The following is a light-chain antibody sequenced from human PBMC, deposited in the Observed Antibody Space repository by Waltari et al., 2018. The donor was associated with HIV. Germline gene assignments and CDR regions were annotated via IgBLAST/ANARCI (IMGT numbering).Light chain of an antibody. CDR3: SSYTSSTTWV. V-gene: IGLV2-14*01. CDR1: STDVGGYNY. J-gene: IGLJ3*02. CDR2: EVS. Sequence: QSALTQPASVSGSPGQSITISCTGTSTDVGGYNYVSWYQHHPGKAPKVMIYEVSNRPSWVSNLFSGSKSGNTASLTISGLQAEDEADYYCSSYTSSTTWVFGGGTKLTVL.